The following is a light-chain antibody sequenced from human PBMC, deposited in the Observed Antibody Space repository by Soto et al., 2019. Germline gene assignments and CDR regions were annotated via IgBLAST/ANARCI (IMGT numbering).Light chain of an antibody. CDR2: EVD. V-gene: IGLV2-8*01. Sequence: QSVLTQPPSASGSPGQSVTISCTGTSSDVGGYNYVSWYQHHPGKAPKLIIYEVDERPSGVPDRFSGSKSGNTDSLTVSGLQAEDEADYYCSSYVGSNNFPSVFGTGTKVTVL. CDR3: SSYVGSNNFPSV. J-gene: IGLJ1*01. CDR1: SSDVGGYNY.